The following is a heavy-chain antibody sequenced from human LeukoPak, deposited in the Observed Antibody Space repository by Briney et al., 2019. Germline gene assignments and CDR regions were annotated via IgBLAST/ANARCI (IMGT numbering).Heavy chain of an antibody. J-gene: IGHJ4*02. Sequence: GGSLRLSCAASGFTVSINYMSWVRQAPGKGLEWVSVIYSGGSTYYADSVKGRFTISRDNSKNTLYLQMNSLRAEDTAVYYCVREYDSSGYYYFDYWGQGTLVTVSS. CDR3: VREYDSSGYYYFDY. V-gene: IGHV3-66*01. CDR2: IYSGGST. D-gene: IGHD3-22*01. CDR1: GFTVSINY.